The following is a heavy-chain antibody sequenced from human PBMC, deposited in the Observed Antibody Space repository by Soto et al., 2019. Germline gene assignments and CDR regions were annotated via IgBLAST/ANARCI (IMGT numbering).Heavy chain of an antibody. J-gene: IGHJ6*02. Sequence: QVPLVESGGGVVQPGRSLRLSCAASGFTFSSYGMHWVRQAPGKGLEWVAVISYDGSNKYYADSVKGRFTISRDNSKNTLYLQMNSLRAEDTAVYYCAKALRYYYYGMDVWGQGTTVTVSS. V-gene: IGHV3-30*18. CDR3: AKALRYYYYGMDV. CDR1: GFTFSSYG. CDR2: ISYDGSNK.